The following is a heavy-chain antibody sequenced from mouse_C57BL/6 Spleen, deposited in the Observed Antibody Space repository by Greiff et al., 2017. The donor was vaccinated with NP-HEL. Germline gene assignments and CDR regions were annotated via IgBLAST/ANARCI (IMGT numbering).Heavy chain of an antibody. CDR1: GYSFTGYY. CDR3: ARDPYYYGRGYYFDY. CDR2: INPSTGGT. V-gene: IGHV1-42*01. D-gene: IGHD1-1*01. J-gene: IGHJ2*01. Sequence: EVQLQQSGPELVKPGASVKISCKASGYSFTGYYMNWVKQSPEKSLEWIGEINPSTGGTTYNQKFKAKATLTVDKSSSTAYMQLKSLTSEDSAVYYCARDPYYYGRGYYFDYWGQGTTLTVSS.